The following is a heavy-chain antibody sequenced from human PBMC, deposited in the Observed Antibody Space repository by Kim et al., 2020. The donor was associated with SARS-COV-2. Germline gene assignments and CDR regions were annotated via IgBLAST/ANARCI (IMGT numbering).Heavy chain of an antibody. V-gene: IGHV3-33*01. CDR3: ARALGYSSSWYSATGYYFDY. CDR1: GFTFSSYG. CDR2: IWYDGSNK. Sequence: GGSLRLSCAASGFTFSSYGMHWVRQAPGKGLEWVAVIWYDGSNKYYADSVKGRFTISRDNSKNTLYLQMNSLRAEDTAVYYCARALGYSSSWYSATGYYFDYWGQGTLVTVSS. J-gene: IGHJ4*02. D-gene: IGHD6-13*01.